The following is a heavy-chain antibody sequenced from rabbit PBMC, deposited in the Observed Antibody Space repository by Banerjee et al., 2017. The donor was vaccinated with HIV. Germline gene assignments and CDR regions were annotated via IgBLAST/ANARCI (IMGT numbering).Heavy chain of an antibody. CDR2: IDPVLGVT. Sequence: QLQLEESGGGLVKPGGTLTLTCKASGIDFSSNYYMSWVRQAPGKGLEWIGYIDPVLGVTYYASWVNGRFTISSHNAQNTLYLQLNSLTAADTATYFCARDLAGVIGWNFNLWGPGTLVTVS. CDR1: GIDFSSNYY. V-gene: IGHV1S43*01. CDR3: ARDLAGVIGWNFNL. J-gene: IGHJ4*01. D-gene: IGHD4-1*01.